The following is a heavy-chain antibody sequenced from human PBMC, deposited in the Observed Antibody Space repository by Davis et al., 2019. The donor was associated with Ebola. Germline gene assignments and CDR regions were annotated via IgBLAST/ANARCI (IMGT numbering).Heavy chain of an antibody. Sequence: KVSCKGSGYSFTSYWIGWVRQMPGKGLEWMGIIYPGDSDTRYSPSFQGQVTISADKSISTAYLQWSSLKASDTAMYYCARLGNIVVVPASSVSYMDVWGKGTTVTVSS. D-gene: IGHD2-2*01. CDR1: GYSFTSYW. V-gene: IGHV5-51*01. J-gene: IGHJ6*03. CDR2: IYPGDSDT. CDR3: ARLGNIVVVPASSVSYMDV.